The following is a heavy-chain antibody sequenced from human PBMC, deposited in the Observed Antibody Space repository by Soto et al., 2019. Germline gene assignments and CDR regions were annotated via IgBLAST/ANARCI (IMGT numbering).Heavy chain of an antibody. CDR3: ARWDSSGSY. Sequence: QVQLVESGGGVVQPGRSLRLSCAASGFTFSSYGMHWVRQAPGKGLEWVAVIWYDGSNKYYADSVKGRFTISRDNSKNTLYLQMNSLRAEDTAVYYCARWDSSGSYWGQGTLVTVSS. CDR2: IWYDGSNK. D-gene: IGHD6-19*01. CDR1: GFTFSSYG. J-gene: IGHJ4*02. V-gene: IGHV3-33*01.